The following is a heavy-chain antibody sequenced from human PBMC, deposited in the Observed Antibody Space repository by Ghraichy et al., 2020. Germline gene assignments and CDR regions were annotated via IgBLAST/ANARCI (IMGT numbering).Heavy chain of an antibody. Sequence: SVKVSCKASEGTFSSYAISWVRQAPGQGLEWMGRIIPILGIANYAQKFQGRVTITADKSTSTAYMELSSLRSEDTAVYYCARDVGKGSGGMDVWGQGTTVTVSS. D-gene: IGHD3-10*01. CDR1: EGTFSSYA. CDR3: ARDVGKGSGGMDV. CDR2: IIPILGIA. V-gene: IGHV1-69*04. J-gene: IGHJ6*02.